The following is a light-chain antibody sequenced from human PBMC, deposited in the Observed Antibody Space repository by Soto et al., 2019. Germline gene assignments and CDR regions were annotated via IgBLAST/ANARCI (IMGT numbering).Light chain of an antibody. CDR1: QSVSNY. Sequence: EIVLTQSPATLSLSPGERATLSCRASQSVSNYLAWYQHKPGQAPRLLIYDASIRATGIPARFSGSGSGTDFTLTISSLEPEDFSVYFCQLRSNWPPTWTFGQGTKVEI. CDR3: QLRSNWPPTWT. CDR2: DAS. V-gene: IGKV3-11*01. J-gene: IGKJ1*01.